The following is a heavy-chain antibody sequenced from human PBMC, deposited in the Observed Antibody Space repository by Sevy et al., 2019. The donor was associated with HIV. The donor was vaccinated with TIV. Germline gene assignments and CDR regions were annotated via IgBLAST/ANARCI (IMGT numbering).Heavy chain of an antibody. J-gene: IGHJ4*02. Sequence: GGSLRLSCAASGFTFSSYGMHWVRQAPGKGLEWVAVIWYDGSNKYYADSVKGRFTISRDNSKNTMYLQMTSLGAEDTAVYYCAREGIAAAGTPAFDYWGQGTLVTVSS. CDR2: IWYDGSNK. D-gene: IGHD6-13*01. CDR3: AREGIAAAGTPAFDY. V-gene: IGHV3-33*01. CDR1: GFTFSSYG.